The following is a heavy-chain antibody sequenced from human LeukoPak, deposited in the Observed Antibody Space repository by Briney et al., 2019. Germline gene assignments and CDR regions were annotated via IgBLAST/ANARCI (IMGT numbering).Heavy chain of an antibody. D-gene: IGHD3-10*01. CDR1: GGTFTHFV. Sequence: SVKVSCKASGGTFTHFVISWLRQAPGQGLEWMGWIAPISGTPVYAQKFQDRVNITADTSTNTAYMEMSSLTSEDTAMYYCAREGEYYAESGNLIDAADVWGQGTMVIVSA. V-gene: IGHV1-69*06. CDR2: IAPISGTP. J-gene: IGHJ3*01. CDR3: AREGEYYAESGNLIDAADV.